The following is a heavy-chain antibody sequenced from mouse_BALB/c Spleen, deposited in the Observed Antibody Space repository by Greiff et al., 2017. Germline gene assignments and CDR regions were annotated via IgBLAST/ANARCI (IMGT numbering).Heavy chain of an antibody. V-gene: IGHV14-1*02. CDR2: IDPENGNT. J-gene: IGHJ3*01. Sequence: VQLQQSGAELVRPGALVKLSCKASGFNIKDYYMHWVKQRPEQGLEWIGWIDPENGNTIYDPKFQGKASITADTSSNTAYLQLSSLTSEDTVVYYCARWGFAYWGQGTLVTVSA. CDR1: GFNIKDYY. CDR3: ARWGFAY.